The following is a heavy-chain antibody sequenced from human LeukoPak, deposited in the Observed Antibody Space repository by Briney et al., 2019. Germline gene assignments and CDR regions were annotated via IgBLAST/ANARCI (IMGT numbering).Heavy chain of an antibody. CDR2: IHKNAIT. J-gene: IGHJ6*03. V-gene: IGHV3-53*01. D-gene: IGHD3-10*01. CDR1: GFTVSSNY. CDR3: ARSLRVRGVPDYMDV. Sequence: GGSLRLSCAASGFTVSSNYMTWVRQAPGEGLEWVSVIHKNAITYYADTVKGRFTISRDNSKNMLYLQMNRLRAEDTAVYYCARSLRVRGVPDYMDVWGKGTTVIISS.